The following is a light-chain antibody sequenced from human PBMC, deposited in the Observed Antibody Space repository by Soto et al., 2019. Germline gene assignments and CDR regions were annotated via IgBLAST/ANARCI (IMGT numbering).Light chain of an antibody. CDR1: RSNIGNNA. CDR2: KNN. CDR3: ATWYDSLNALGV. V-gene: IGLV1-44*01. J-gene: IGLJ3*02. Sequence: QSVLTQTPSASGTPGQTVTISCSGSRSNIGNNAVSWYQQFPGTAPQLLIYKNNQRPSRVPDRFSGSKSGTSASLAISGLQSEDEADYYCATWYDSLNALGVFGGGTKLTVL.